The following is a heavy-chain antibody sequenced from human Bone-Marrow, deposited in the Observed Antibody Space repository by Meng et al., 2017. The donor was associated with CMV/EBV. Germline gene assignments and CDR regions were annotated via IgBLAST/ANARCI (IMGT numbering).Heavy chain of an antibody. D-gene: IGHD1-14*01. CDR2: IYSGGSST. V-gene: IGHV3-23*03. CDR3: ARMHYRTGAGLNLYYYYGMDV. J-gene: IGHJ6*02. CDR1: GFTFSSYA. Sequence: GESLKISCAASGFTFSSYAMSWVRQAPGKGLEWVSVIYSGGSSTYYADSVKGRFTISRDNSKNTLYLQMNSLRAEDTAVYYCARMHYRTGAGLNLYYYYGMDVWGQGTTVTVSS.